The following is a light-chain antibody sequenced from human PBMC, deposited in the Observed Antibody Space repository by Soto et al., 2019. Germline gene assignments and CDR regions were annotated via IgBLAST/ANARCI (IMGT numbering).Light chain of an antibody. CDR1: QTIGNW. Sequence: DIQMTQSPSTLPASVGDRVTITCRASQTIGNWLAWYQQKPGKVPKLLIYNVSSLESGAPSRFSGSGSGTEFTLTISSLQPDDFATYYCQQCNFYWTFGQGTKVEIK. CDR3: QQCNFYWT. V-gene: IGKV1-5*03. J-gene: IGKJ1*01. CDR2: NVS.